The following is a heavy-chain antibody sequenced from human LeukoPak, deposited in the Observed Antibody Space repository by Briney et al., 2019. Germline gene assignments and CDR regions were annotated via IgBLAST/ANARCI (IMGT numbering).Heavy chain of an antibody. CDR2: INPNSGDT. D-gene: IGHD1-26*01. CDR3: ARTISGGYDFDY. CDR1: GYTFTCYY. V-gene: IGHV1-2*06. J-gene: IGHJ4*02. Sequence: ASVKVSCRASGYTFTCYYMHWVRQAPGQGLGWMGRINPNSGDTDFEQEFQGKVTMTRDTAISTAYMELSWLRSEDTAVYYCARTISGGYDFDYWGQGTLVSVSS.